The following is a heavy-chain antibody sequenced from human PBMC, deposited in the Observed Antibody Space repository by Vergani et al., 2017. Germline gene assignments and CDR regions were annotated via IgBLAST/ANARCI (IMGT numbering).Heavy chain of an antibody. CDR1: GYTFTKFG. J-gene: IGHJ4*02. CDR3: ARGGGQTALDL. Sequence: QVQLVQSGAEVKKPGASVKVSCKASGYTFTKFGITWVRQAPGQGLQWMGWISGYNANTNFAQKLQGRVFMTTDTSTRTAYMELRSLRSDDTAVYYCARGGGQTALDLWGQGTLGTGSA. CDR2: ISGYNANT. V-gene: IGHV1-18*01. D-gene: IGHD1-1*01.